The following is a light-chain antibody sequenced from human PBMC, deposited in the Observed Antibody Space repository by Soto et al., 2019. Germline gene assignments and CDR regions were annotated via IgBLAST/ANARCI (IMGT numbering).Light chain of an antibody. J-gene: IGKJ1*01. CDR3: QQYNSYSPWT. CDR2: RAS. CDR1: QSISNW. Sequence: IQMTQSPSTLSASVGDRVTITCRASQSISNWLAWYQQKPGKAPKLLIYRASSLESGVPSRFSGSGSGTEFSLTISSLQPDDFATYYCQQYNSYSPWTFGQGTNEDI. V-gene: IGKV1-5*03.